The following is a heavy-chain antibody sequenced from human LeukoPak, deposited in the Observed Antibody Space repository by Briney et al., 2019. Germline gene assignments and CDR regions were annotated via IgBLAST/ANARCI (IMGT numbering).Heavy chain of an antibody. CDR1: GFTFSDYY. V-gene: IGHV3-11*04. CDR3: ARDRYDFWSGSPSPA. D-gene: IGHD3-3*01. CDR2: ISSSGSTI. J-gene: IGHJ5*02. Sequence: GGSLRLSCAASGFTFSDYYMSWIRQAPGKGLEWVSYISSSGSTIYYADSVKGRFTISRDNAKSSLYLQMNSLRAEDTAVYYCARDRYDFWSGSPSPAWGQGTLVTVSS.